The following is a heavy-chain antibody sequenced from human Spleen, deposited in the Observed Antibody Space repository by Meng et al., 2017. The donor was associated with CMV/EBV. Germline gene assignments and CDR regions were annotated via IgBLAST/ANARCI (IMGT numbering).Heavy chain of an antibody. CDR3: VRRHEGDWFDP. CDR2: ISVHNGNT. CDR1: GYSFPDYG. Sequence: ASVKVSCKASGYSFPDYGITWVRQAPGQGLEWMGWISVHNGNTNYAQKFQGRVIMTTDTSTNTAYMELRSLRSDDTAVYYCVRRHEGDWFDPWGQGTLVTVSS. V-gene: IGHV1-18*01. J-gene: IGHJ5*02.